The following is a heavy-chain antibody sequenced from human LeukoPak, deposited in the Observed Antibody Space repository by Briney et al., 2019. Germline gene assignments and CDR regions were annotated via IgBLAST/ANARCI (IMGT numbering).Heavy chain of an antibody. D-gene: IGHD3-10*01. CDR3: AKVKQYYYGSGSYNHDYYYYYMDV. CDR1: GFTFSSYA. Sequence: PGGSLRLSCAASGFTFSSYAMHWVRQAPGKGLEWVAVISYDGSNKYYADSVKGRFTISRDNSKNTLYLQMNSLRAEDTAVYYCAKVKQYYYGSGSYNHDYYYYYMDVWGKGTTVTISS. CDR2: ISYDGSNK. J-gene: IGHJ6*03. V-gene: IGHV3-30*04.